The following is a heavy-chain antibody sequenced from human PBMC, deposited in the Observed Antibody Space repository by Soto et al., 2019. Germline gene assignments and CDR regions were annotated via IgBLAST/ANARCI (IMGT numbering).Heavy chain of an antibody. Sequence: SETLSLTCAVSGGSISSGGYSWSWIRQPPGKGLEWIGYIYHSGSTYYNPSLKSRVTISVDTSKNQFSLKLSSVTAADTAVYYCARGYYYDSSGYYPRWFDPWGQGTLVTVSS. CDR3: ARGYYYDSSGYYPRWFDP. V-gene: IGHV4-30-2*01. CDR1: GGSISSGGYS. D-gene: IGHD3-22*01. J-gene: IGHJ5*02. CDR2: IYHSGST.